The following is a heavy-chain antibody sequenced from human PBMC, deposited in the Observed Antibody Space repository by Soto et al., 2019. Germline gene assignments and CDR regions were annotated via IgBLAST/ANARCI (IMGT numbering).Heavy chain of an antibody. CDR1: GGSISSYY. D-gene: IGHD6-19*01. Sequence: SETLSLTCTVSGGSISSYYWSWIRQPPGKGLEWIGYIYYSGSTNYNPSLKSRVTISVDTSKNQFSLKLSSVTAADTAVYYCARDVAGGWFDSWGQGTLVTVSS. J-gene: IGHJ5*01. CDR3: ARDVAGGWFDS. CDR2: IYYSGST. V-gene: IGHV4-59*01.